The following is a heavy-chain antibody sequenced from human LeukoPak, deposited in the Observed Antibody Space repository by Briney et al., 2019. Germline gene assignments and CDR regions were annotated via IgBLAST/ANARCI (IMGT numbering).Heavy chain of an antibody. J-gene: IGHJ4*02. CDR2: IYSGGST. V-gene: IGHV3-53*01. Sequence: PGGSLRLSCAASGFTVSSNYMSWVRQAPGKGLEWVSVIYSGGSTYYADSVKGRFTISRDNSKNTLYLQMNSLRAEDTAVYYCARGGMTTVTPGPFDYRGQGTLVTVSS. D-gene: IGHD4-11*01. CDR3: ARGGMTTVTPGPFDY. CDR1: GFTVSSNY.